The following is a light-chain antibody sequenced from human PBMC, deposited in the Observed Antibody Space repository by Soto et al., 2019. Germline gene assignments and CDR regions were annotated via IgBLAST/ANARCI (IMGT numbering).Light chain of an antibody. V-gene: IGLV2-11*01. CDR2: DVS. Sequence: QSALTQPRSVSGSPGQSVTISCTGTSSDVGGYNSVSWYQQHPGRAPKLMIYDVSKRPSGVPDRFSGSKSDNTASLTISGLQTEDEADYYCCSFSGNSAVFGGGTKLTVL. J-gene: IGLJ2*01. CDR1: SSDVGGYNS. CDR3: CSFSGNSAV.